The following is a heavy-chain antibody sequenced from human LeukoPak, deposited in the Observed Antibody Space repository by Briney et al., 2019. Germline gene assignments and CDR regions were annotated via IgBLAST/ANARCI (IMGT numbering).Heavy chain of an antibody. Sequence: PGGSLRLSCAASGFIFSTYAMTWVRQAPGKGLEWVSGISGGGGTTYYTDSVEGRFTISRDNSKNMVYLQMSSLRAEDTAVYYCAKERSLRQQLGCYFDSWGQGTVVTVSS. D-gene: IGHD6-13*01. CDR2: ISGGGGTT. CDR1: GFIFSTYA. V-gene: IGHV3-23*01. J-gene: IGHJ4*02. CDR3: AKERSLRQQLGCYFDS.